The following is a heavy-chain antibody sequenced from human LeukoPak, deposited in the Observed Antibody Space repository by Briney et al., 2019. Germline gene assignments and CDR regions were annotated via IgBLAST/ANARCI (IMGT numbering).Heavy chain of an antibody. Sequence: PGRSLRLSCAASGFTFSSYGMHWVRQAPGKGLEWVAVIWYGGSNKYYADSVKGRFTISRDNSKNTLYLQMNSLRAEDTAVYYCATHGSSSWYQIDHWGQGTLVTVSS. J-gene: IGHJ4*02. CDR1: GFTFSSYG. D-gene: IGHD6-13*01. CDR3: ATHGSSSWYQIDH. CDR2: IWYGGSNK. V-gene: IGHV3-33*08.